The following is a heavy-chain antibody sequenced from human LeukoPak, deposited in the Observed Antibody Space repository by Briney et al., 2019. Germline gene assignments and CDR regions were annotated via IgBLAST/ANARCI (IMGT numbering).Heavy chain of an antibody. CDR3: ARDRGYSYGYPH. Sequence: GGSLRLSCAASGFTFISYGMHWVRQAPGKGLEWVAVISYDGSNKYYADSVKGRFTISRDNAKNTLHLQMNSLRAEDTAVYYCARDRGYSYGYPHWGQGTLVTVSS. J-gene: IGHJ4*02. CDR2: ISYDGSNK. V-gene: IGHV3-30*03. D-gene: IGHD5-18*01. CDR1: GFTFISYG.